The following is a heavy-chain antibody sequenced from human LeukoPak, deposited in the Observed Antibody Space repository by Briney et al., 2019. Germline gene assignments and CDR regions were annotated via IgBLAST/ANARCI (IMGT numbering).Heavy chain of an antibody. D-gene: IGHD1-1*01. J-gene: IGHJ5*02. CDR3: ARDSRYNWNDGWFDP. V-gene: IGHV1-69*01. CDR2: ITPIFGTA. CDR1: GGTFSSYA. Sequence: SVKVSYKASGGTFSSYAISRVRQAPGQGLEWMGGITPIFGTANYAQKFQGRVTITADESTSTAYMELSSLRSEDTAVYYCARDSRYNWNDGWFDPWGQGTLVTVSS.